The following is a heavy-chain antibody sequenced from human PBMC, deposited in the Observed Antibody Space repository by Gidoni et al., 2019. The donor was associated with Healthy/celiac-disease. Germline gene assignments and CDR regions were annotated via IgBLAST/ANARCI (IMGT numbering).Heavy chain of an antibody. D-gene: IGHD6-19*01. CDR1: GGSISSGSYY. V-gene: IGHV4-61*02. CDR3: ARGVAGNWFDP. J-gene: IGHJ5*02. CDR2: IYTSGST. Sequence: QVQLQESGPGLVKPSQTLSLTCTVSGGSISSGSYYWSWIRQPAGKGLEWIGRIYTSGSTNYNPSLKSRVTISVDTSKNQFSLKLSSVTAADTAVYYCARGVAGNWFDPWGQGTLVTVSS.